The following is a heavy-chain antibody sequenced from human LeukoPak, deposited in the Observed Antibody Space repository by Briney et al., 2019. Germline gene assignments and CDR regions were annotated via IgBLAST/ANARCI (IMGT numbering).Heavy chain of an antibody. CDR1: GFTFSSYA. J-gene: IGHJ6*02. V-gene: IGHV3-30-3*01. D-gene: IGHD3-16*01. CDR2: ISYDGSNK. CDR3: ARDRAAWGYYYGMDV. Sequence: GGSLGLSCAASGFTFSSYAMHWVRQAPGKGLEWVAVISYDGSNKYYADSVKGRFTISRDNSKNTLYLQMNSLRAEDTAVYYCARDRAAWGYYYGMDVWGQGTTVTVSS.